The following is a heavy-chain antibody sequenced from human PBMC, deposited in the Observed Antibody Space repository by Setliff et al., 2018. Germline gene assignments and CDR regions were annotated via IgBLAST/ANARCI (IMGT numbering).Heavy chain of an antibody. CDR3: ARADHLVTTTFDY. D-gene: IGHD4-17*01. J-gene: IGHJ4*01. CDR2: INTKTGDP. CDR1: GYRLSNYV. V-gene: IGHV7-4-1*02. Sequence: GASVKVSCKASGYRLSNYVMNWVRQAPGQGLEWMGWINTKTGDPTYAQGYTVRFAFSLDTSDSATYLDISNLKAEDTATYYCARADHLVTTTFDYWGQGTQVTVSS.